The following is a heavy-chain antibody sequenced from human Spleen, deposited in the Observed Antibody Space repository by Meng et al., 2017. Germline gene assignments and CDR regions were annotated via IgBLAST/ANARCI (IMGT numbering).Heavy chain of an antibody. Sequence: KVSCKGSGYSFSSYWVVWVRQMPGKGLEWMGIIYAGDSETRYSPSFQGQVTISADKSISTAYLQWSSLKASDTAMYYCARRSDNWFDPWGQGTLVTVAS. CDR1: GYSFSSYW. V-gene: IGHV5-51*01. J-gene: IGHJ5*02. CDR3: ARRSDNWFDP. CDR2: IYAGDSET.